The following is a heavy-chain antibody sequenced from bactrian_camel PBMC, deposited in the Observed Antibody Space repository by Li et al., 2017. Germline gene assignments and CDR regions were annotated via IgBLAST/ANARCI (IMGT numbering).Heavy chain of an antibody. Sequence: VQLVESGGGSVQAGGSLRLSCKASGFPYCMGWFRQAPGKEREGVATIDSTRSTSYADSVKGRFTISKGAKNILYLQMNSLKPEDTAMYSCALKRVPQMYSRGINPEHYFALWGQGTQVTVS. V-gene: IGHV3S55*01. CDR2: IDSTRST. CDR3: ALKRVPQMYSRGINPEHYFAL. CDR1: GFPYC. D-gene: IGHD1*01. J-gene: IGHJ6*01.